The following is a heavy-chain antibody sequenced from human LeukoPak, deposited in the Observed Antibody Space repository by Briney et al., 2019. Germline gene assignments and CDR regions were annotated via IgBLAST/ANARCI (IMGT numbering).Heavy chain of an antibody. CDR3: ARDSEYCSSTSCYSSYGFDY. D-gene: IGHD2-2*02. CDR2: IYYSGST. Sequence: PSETLSLTCTVSGGSISSHYWSWIRQPPGKGLEWIGYIYYSGSTNYNPSLKSRVTISVDTSKNQFSLKLSSVTAADTAMYYCARDSEYCSSTSCYSSYGFDYWGQGTLVTVSS. CDR1: GGSISSHY. J-gene: IGHJ4*02. V-gene: IGHV4-59*11.